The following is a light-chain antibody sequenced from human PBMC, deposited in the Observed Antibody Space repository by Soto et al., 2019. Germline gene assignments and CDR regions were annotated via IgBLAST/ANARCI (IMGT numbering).Light chain of an antibody. V-gene: IGLV1-40*01. CDR1: SSNIGAGYD. CDR3: QSYDSSLSGWV. J-gene: IGLJ3*02. Sequence: QSVLTQAPSVSGAPGQRVTISCTGSSSNIGAGYDVHWYQQLPGTAPKLLIYGNSNRPSGVPDRFSGSKSGTSASLAITGLQAEDEADYYRQSYDSSLSGWVFGGGTKLTVL. CDR2: GNS.